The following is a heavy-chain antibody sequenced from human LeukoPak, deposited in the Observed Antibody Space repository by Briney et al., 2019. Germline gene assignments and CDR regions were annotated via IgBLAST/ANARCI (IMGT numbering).Heavy chain of an antibody. Sequence: SVKVSCKASGGTFSSYAISWVRQAPGQGLEWMGGIIPIFGTANYAQKFQGRGTITADESTSTAYMELSSLRSEDTAVYYCARDRRVGATHNWFDPWGQGTLVTVSS. J-gene: IGHJ5*02. CDR2: IIPIFGTA. V-gene: IGHV1-69*13. D-gene: IGHD1-26*01. CDR3: ARDRRVGATHNWFDP. CDR1: GGTFSSYA.